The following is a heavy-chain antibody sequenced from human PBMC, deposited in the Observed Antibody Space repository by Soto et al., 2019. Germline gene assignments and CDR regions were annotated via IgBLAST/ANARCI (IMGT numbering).Heavy chain of an antibody. CDR1: GYSFTSHW. CDR2: IYPGDSDT. CDR3: ARLPVSYYDFWSGYYTGKGMDV. V-gene: IGHV5-51*01. J-gene: IGHJ6*02. Sequence: GESLKISCKGSGYSFTSHWIGWVRQMPGKGLEWMGIIYPGDSDTRYSPSFQGQVTISADKSISTAYLQWSSLKASDTAMYYCARLPVSYYDFWSGYYTGKGMDVWGQGTTVTVSS. D-gene: IGHD3-3*01.